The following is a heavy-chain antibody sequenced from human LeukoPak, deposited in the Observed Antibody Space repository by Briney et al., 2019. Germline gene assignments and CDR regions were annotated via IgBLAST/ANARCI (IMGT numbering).Heavy chain of an antibody. J-gene: IGHJ4*02. Sequence: SVKVSCKASGGTFSSYAISWVRQAPGQGLEWMGGIIPIFGTANYTQKFQGRVTITADESTSTAYMELSSLRSEDTAVYYCARDVSDNWNYLEVGAGWGQGTLVTVSS. CDR1: GGTFSSYA. D-gene: IGHD1-7*01. CDR3: ARDVSDNWNYLEVGAG. CDR2: IIPIFGTA. V-gene: IGHV1-69*13.